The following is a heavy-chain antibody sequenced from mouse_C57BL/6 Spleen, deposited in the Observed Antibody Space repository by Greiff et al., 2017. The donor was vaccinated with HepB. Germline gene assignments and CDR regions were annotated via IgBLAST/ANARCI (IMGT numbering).Heavy chain of an antibody. D-gene: IGHD4-1*02. CDR2: INPNNGGT. Sequence: EVQLQQSGPELVKPGASVKISCKASGYTFTDYYMNWVKQSHGKSLEWIGDINPNNGGTSYNQKFKGKATLTVDKSSSTAYMELRSLTSEDSAVYYCAQLGRSAMDYWGQGTSVTVSS. J-gene: IGHJ4*01. CDR3: AQLGRSAMDY. V-gene: IGHV1-26*01. CDR1: GYTFTDYY.